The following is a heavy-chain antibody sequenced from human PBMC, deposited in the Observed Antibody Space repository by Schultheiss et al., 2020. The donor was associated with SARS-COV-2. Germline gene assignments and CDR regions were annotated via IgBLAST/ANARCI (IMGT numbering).Heavy chain of an antibody. Sequence: SETLSLTCTVSGGSISSGGYYWSWIRQPPGKGLEWIGYIYYSGSTNYNPSLKSRVTISVDTSKNQFSLKLSSVTAADTAVYYCARAGYCSGGSCYSLLPYYFDYWGQGTLVTVSS. J-gene: IGHJ4*02. CDR3: ARAGYCSGGSCYSLLPYYFDY. D-gene: IGHD2-15*01. CDR1: GGSISSGGYY. CDR2: IYYSGST. V-gene: IGHV4-61*08.